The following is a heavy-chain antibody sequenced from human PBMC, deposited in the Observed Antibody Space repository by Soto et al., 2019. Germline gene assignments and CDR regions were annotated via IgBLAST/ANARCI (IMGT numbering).Heavy chain of an antibody. CDR2: ISGSGGST. CDR1: GFTFSNYA. CDR3: ACSSTPVDY. Sequence: EVQLLESGGGLVQPGGSLRLSCAATGFTFSNYAMSWVRQAPGKGLEWVSAISGSGGSTYYADSVKGRFTISRDNSKNTRYRQTNSLRAEDMAVNYCACSSTPVDYWGQGARVTVAS. V-gene: IGHV3-23*01. J-gene: IGHJ4*02. D-gene: IGHD6-13*01.